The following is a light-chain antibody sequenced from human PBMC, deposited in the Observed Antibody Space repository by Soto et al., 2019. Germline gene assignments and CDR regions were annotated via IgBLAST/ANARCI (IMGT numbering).Light chain of an antibody. V-gene: IGLV1-51*01. CDR2: ENS. J-gene: IGLJ2*01. CDR1: SSNIENNY. CDR3: ATGDSSLSGMV. Sequence: QSVLTQPPSVSAAAGQKVSISCSGSSSNIENNYVSWYRQVPGTAPKLLIYENSQRPSGIPDRFSGSKSGTSATLGITGLQTGDEADYYCATGDSSLSGMVFGGGTKLTVL.